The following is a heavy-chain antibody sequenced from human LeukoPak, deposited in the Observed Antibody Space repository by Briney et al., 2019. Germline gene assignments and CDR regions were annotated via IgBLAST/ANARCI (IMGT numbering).Heavy chain of an antibody. CDR1: GLFFSSYE. J-gene: IGHJ6*02. V-gene: IGHV3-48*03. CDR3: ATDSGHYYYGMDV. Sequence: GGSLRLSCEASGLFFSSYEMNWVRQAPGKGLEWVSYISGSVSIISYADSGKGRFSISRDNAKNSLFLQMNSLTVDDTAIYYCATDSGHYYYGMDVWGQGTTVTVSS. D-gene: IGHD6-25*01. CDR2: ISGSVSII.